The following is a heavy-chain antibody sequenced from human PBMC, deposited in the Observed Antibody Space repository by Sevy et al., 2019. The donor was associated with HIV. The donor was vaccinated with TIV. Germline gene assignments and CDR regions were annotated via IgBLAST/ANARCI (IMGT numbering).Heavy chain of an antibody. J-gene: IGHJ4*02. V-gene: IGHV3-49*03. CDR1: GFTFGDYA. CDR3: TSRYYYDSSGYYQRDY. D-gene: IGHD3-22*01. Sequence: GGSLRLSCTASGFTFGDYAMSWFRQAPGKGLEWVGFIRSKAYGGTTEYAASVKGRFTISRDDSKSIAYLQMNSLKTEDTGVYYCTSRYYYDSSGYYQRDYWGQGTLVTVSS. CDR2: IRSKAYGGTT.